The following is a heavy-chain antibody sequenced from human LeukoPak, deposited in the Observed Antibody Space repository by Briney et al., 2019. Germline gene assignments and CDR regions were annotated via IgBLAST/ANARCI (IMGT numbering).Heavy chain of an antibody. D-gene: IGHD2-15*01. CDR3: ARSVEGYCSGGSCYSYYYYMDV. Sequence: SETLSLTCTVSGGSISSYYWSWIRQPPGKGLEWIGYIYYSGSTNYNPSLKSRVTISVDTSKNQFSLKLSPVTAADTAVYYCARSVEGYCSGGSCYSYYYYMDVWGKGTTVTVSS. CDR2: IYYSGST. J-gene: IGHJ6*03. CDR1: GGSISSYY. V-gene: IGHV4-59*01.